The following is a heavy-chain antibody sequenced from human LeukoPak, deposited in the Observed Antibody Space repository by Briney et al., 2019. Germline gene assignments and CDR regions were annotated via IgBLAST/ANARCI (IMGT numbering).Heavy chain of an antibody. CDR3: ARESMFRRPALQTYYYYYGMDV. CDR2: IYTSGST. Sequence: SETLSLTCTVSGGSISSYYWSWIRQPAGKGLEWIGRIYTSGSTNYNPSLKSRVTMSVDTSKNQFSLKLSSVTAADTAVYYCARESMFRRPALQTYYYYYGMDVWGQGTTVTVSS. J-gene: IGHJ6*02. D-gene: IGHD1-1*01. V-gene: IGHV4-4*07. CDR1: GGSISSYY.